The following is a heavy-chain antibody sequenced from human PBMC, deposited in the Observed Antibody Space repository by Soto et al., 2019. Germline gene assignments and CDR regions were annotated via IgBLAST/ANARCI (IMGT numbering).Heavy chain of an antibody. D-gene: IGHD1-1*01. J-gene: IGHJ6*02. CDR2: ISAAGDP. CDR3: ATTDRDFYGLDV. CDR1: GFTFRNYD. Sequence: EVQLVESGGGLVQPGGSLRLSCEASGFTFRNYDMHWVRQGTGKGLEWVSGISAAGDPDYADSVEGRFTISRENAQNSFFLQTNSLRVGDTGVNYCATTDRDFYGLDVWGQGTTVIVSS. V-gene: IGHV3-13*05.